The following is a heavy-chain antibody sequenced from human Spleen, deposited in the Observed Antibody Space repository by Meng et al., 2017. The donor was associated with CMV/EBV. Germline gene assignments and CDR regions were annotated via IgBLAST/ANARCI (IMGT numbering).Heavy chain of an antibody. J-gene: IGHJ5*02. CDR2: ISWNSGSI. V-gene: IGHV3-9*01. CDR1: GFTFDDYA. Sequence: GGSLRLSCAASGFTFDDYAMHWVRQAPGKGLEWVSGISWNSGSIGYADSVKGRFTISRDNAKNSLYLQMNSLRTEDTAFYYCAKSNGFNWLVPWGQGTLVTVSS. CDR3: AKSNGFNWLVP.